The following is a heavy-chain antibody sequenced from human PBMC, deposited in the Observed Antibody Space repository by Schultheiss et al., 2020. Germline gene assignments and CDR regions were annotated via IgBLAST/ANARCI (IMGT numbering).Heavy chain of an antibody. CDR3: ARGPGNSYGYRYFDY. D-gene: IGHD5-18*01. CDR2: ISSNGGST. Sequence: GGSLRLSCAASGFTFSSYSMNWVRQAPGKGLEYVSAISSNGGSTYYADSVKGRFTISRDNAKNSLYLQMNSLRAEDTAVYYCARGPGNSYGYRYFDYWGQGTLVTVSS. J-gene: IGHJ4*02. CDR1: GFTFSSYS. V-gene: IGHV3-64*04.